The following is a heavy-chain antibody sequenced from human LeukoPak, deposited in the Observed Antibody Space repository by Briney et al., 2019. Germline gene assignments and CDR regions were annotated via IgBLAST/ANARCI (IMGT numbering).Heavy chain of an antibody. CDR2: IWYDGSNK. V-gene: IGHV3-33*08. Sequence: GGSLRLSCAASGFTFSSYSMNWVRQAPGKGLEWVAVIWYDGSNKYYADSVKGRFAISRDNSKNTLYLQMNSLRAEDTAVYYCARTYYYDSSGYSFDPWGQGTLVTVSS. CDR3: ARTYYYDSSGYSFDP. D-gene: IGHD3-22*01. CDR1: GFTFSSYS. J-gene: IGHJ5*02.